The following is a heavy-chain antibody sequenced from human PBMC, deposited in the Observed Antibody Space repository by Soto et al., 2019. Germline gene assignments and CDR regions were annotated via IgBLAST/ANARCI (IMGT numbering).Heavy chain of an antibody. D-gene: IGHD2-2*01. CDR3: ALRYCSRTTCPPLNSYFYMDV. V-gene: IGHV3-23*01. CDR1: GFTFSNYA. Sequence: EMQVLESGGGLVQPGGSLRLSCAASGFTFSNYAMAWVRQAPGKGLEWVSGISGSGGTTFYAGSVKGRFAISRDNSKNTLYLQMNNLSADDTAVYYCALRYCSRTTCPPLNSYFYMDVWGKGTTVTVSS. J-gene: IGHJ6*03. CDR2: ISGSGGTT.